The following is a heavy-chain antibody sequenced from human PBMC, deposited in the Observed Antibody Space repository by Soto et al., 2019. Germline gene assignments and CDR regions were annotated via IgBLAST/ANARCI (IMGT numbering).Heavy chain of an antibody. CDR3: LGDWLHP. J-gene: IGHJ5*02. Sequence: EVQLVASGGDLVKPGGSLRLACAGSGFSFRNAWRSWVRQAPGKGPEWIGRIKSESVGGTTDYAAPVKGRFTVSRDDSKNTVYLHMSSLKIEDTAVYYCLGDWLHPWGQGTLVTVSS. CDR2: IKSESVGGTT. D-gene: IGHD7-27*01. CDR1: GFSFRNAW. V-gene: IGHV3-15*05.